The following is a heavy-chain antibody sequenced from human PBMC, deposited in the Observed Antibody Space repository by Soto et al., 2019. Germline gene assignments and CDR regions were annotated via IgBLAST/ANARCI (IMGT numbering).Heavy chain of an antibody. D-gene: IGHD2-21*01. V-gene: IGHV3-15*07. Sequence: EVQLVDSGGDLVKPGGSLRLSCAASGFIFSHAWFHWVRQPPGKGLDLVGRVKNNGGATDYAASVKGRFTISRHDSNDAVYLQMSILRTEDTALSYCAPDLGPAYDNNNCFDPWGQGTMLTVSS. CDR3: APDLGPAYDNNNCFDP. CDR2: VKNNGGAT. J-gene: IGHJ5*02. CDR1: GFIFSHAW.